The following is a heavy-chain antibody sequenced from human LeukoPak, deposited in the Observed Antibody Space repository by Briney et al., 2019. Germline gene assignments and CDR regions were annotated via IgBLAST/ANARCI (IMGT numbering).Heavy chain of an antibody. Sequence: SETLSLTCTVSGGSISSYYWSWIRQPPGKGLEWIGYIYYSGSTNYNPSLKSRVTISVDTSKNQFSLKLSSVTAADTAVYYCARVTYGSGTYGAFDYWGQGTLVTVSS. CDR1: GGSISSYY. V-gene: IGHV4-59*01. J-gene: IGHJ4*02. CDR3: ARVTYGSGTYGAFDY. CDR2: IYYSGST. D-gene: IGHD3-10*01.